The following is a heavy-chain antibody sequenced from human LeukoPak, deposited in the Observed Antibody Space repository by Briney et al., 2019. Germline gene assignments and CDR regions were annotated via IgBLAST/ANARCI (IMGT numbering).Heavy chain of an antibody. J-gene: IGHJ5*02. CDR2: ISGSGGST. V-gene: IGHV3-23*01. D-gene: IGHD6-13*01. CDR1: GFTFSSYA. CDR3: AKVRRRDSSSWFDP. Sequence: GGSLRLSCAASGFTFSSYAMSWVRQAPGKGLEWVSAISGSGGSTYYADSVKDRFTISRDNSKNTLYLQMNSLRAEDTAVYYCAKVRRRDSSSWFDPWGQGTLVTVSS.